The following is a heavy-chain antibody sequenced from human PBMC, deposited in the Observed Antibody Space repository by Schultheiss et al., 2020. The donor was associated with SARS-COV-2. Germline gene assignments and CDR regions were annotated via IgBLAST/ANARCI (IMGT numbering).Heavy chain of an antibody. D-gene: IGHD6-13*01. J-gene: IGHJ5*02. CDR2: ISGSGGST. CDR3: ARDQSSSLSNWFDP. Sequence: GESLKISCVASGSAFSNYAMSWVRQPPGEGLEWVSAISGSGGSTYYADSVKGRFTISRDNSKNTLYLQMNSLRAEDTAVYYCARDQSSSLSNWFDPWGQGTLVTVSS. CDR1: GSAFSNYA. V-gene: IGHV3-23*01.